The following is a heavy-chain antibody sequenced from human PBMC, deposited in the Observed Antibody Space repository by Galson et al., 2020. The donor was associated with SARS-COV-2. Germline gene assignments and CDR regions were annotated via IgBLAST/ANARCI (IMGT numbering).Heavy chain of an antibody. J-gene: IGHJ2*01. CDR1: GFNFSDYG. V-gene: IGHV3-30*03. CDR2: MSYDGNTK. D-gene: IGHD3-22*01. CDR3: ARGPARHYYDSEPYSLLWYFDV. Sequence: GESLKISCTDSGFNFSDYGMHWVRQAPRKGLEWVAVMSYDGNTKYYMDSVKGRFTVSRDISKNTLYLEMNSLRVEDTALYYCARGPARHYYDSEPYSLLWYFDVWGRGTLVTVSS.